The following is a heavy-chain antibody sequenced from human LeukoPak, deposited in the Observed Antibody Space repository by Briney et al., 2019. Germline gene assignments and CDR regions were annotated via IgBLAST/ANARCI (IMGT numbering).Heavy chain of an antibody. CDR3: ARMGDSSSWYEYFQH. CDR1: GYTFTGYY. J-gene: IGHJ1*01. V-gene: IGHV1-2*02. CDR2: INPNSGGT. Sequence: ASVKVSCKASGYTFTGYYMHWVRQAPGQGLEWVGWINPNSGGTNYAQKVQGRVTMTRDTSISTAYMELSRLRSDDTAVYYCARMGDSSSWYEYFQHWGQGTLVTVSS. D-gene: IGHD6-13*01.